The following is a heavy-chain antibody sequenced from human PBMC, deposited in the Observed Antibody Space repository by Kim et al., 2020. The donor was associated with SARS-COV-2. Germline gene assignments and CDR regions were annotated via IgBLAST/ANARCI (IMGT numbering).Heavy chain of an antibody. V-gene: IGHV3-49*04. J-gene: IGHJ4*02. Sequence: GGSLRLSCTASGFTFGDYAMSWVRQAPGKGLEWVGFIRSNGYGGSTAYAATVKGRFTISRANNTSLAHLQMNSRKTEATAVYYCNRHYDIFTGYLWPFDYWGQGTLVTVSS. D-gene: IGHD3-9*01. CDR2: IRSNGYGGST. CDR3: NRHYDIFTGYLWPFDY. CDR1: GFTFGDYA.